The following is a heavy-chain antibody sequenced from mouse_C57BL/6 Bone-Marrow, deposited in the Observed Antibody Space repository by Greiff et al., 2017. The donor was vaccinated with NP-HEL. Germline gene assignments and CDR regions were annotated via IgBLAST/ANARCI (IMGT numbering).Heavy chain of an antibody. CDR1: GYTFTSYW. CDR2: IDPSDSYT. V-gene: IGHV1-50*01. Sequence: VHVKQPGAELVKPGASVKLSCKASGYTFTSYWMQWVKQRPGQGLEWIGEIDPSDSYTNYNQKFKGKATLTVDTSSSTAYMQLSSLTSEDSAVYYCARWNSPSWFAYWGQGTLVTVSA. J-gene: IGHJ3*01. CDR3: ARWNSPSWFAY.